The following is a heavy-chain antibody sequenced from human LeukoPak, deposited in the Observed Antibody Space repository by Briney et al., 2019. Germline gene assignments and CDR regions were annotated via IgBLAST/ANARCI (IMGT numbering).Heavy chain of an antibody. Sequence: GASVKVSCKASGYTFTGYYMHWVRQAPGQGLEWMGWINPNSGGTNYAQKFQGRVTMTRDTSISTAYMELSRLRSDDTAVYYCARDRIAGLYYFDYWGQGTLVTVSS. J-gene: IGHJ4*02. CDR1: GYTFTGYY. D-gene: IGHD6-13*01. CDR2: INPNSGGT. CDR3: ARDRIAGLYYFDY. V-gene: IGHV1-2*02.